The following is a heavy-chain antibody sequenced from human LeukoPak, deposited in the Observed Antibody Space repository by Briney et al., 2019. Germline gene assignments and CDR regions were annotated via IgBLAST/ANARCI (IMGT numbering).Heavy chain of an antibody. CDR1: GYTIIGHY. V-gene: IGHV1-2*02. Sequence: GASVKVSCKASGYTIIGHYMHWVRQAPGQGLEWMGWINSNSGGTKYAQKFQGSVIMTRDTSISTAYMELSRLKSDDTAVYYCARGRIHSWSDAFDIWGQGTTVTVSS. CDR2: INSNSGGT. J-gene: IGHJ3*02. D-gene: IGHD5-18*01. CDR3: ARGRIHSWSDAFDI.